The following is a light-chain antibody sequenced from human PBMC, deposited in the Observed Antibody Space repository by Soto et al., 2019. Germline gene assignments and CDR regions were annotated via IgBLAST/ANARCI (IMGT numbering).Light chain of an antibody. CDR2: AAS. CDR1: QDIGGW. Sequence: DIQMTQSPSSVSASVGDRVTFTCRASQDIGGWLAWYHHKPGKAPRLLIYAASNLQSGVPSRFSGSGSGTYFTLTISSLQPEDFGTYYCQQANTFPLTFGGGTKVEIK. CDR3: QQANTFPLT. V-gene: IGKV1-12*01. J-gene: IGKJ4*01.